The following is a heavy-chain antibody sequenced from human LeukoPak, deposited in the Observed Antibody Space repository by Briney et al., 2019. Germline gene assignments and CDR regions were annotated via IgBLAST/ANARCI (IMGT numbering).Heavy chain of an antibody. CDR3: ARGGYFSTY. V-gene: IGHV3-7*05. CDR2: INQDGGET. CDR1: EFTFSSYW. J-gene: IGHJ4*02. D-gene: IGHD3-3*02. Sequence: PGGSLRLSCAASEFTFSSYWMTWVRQAPGKGLEWVANINQDGGETYYVDSVKGRFTISRDNAKNSLYLQMNSLRAEDTAVYYCARGGYFSTYWGQGTLVTVPS.